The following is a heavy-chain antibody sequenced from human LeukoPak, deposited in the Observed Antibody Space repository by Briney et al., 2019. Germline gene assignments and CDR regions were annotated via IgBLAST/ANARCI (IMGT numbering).Heavy chain of an antibody. CDR3: ARDRIGGSSGYYCRLLDY. D-gene: IGHD3-22*01. J-gene: IGHJ4*02. CDR2: INPSGGST. CDR1: GYTFTSYY. V-gene: IGHV1-46*03. Sequence: ASVKVSCKASGYTFTSYYMHWVRQAPGQGLEWMGIINPSGGSTSYAQKFQGRVTMTRDTSTSTVYMELSSLRSEDTAVYYCARDRIGGSSGYYCRLLDYWGQGTLVTVSS.